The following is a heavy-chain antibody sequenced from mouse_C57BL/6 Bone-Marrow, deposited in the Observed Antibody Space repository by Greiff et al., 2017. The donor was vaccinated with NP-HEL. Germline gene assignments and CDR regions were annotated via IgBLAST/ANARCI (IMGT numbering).Heavy chain of an antibody. D-gene: IGHD2-5*01. Sequence: EVQLQQSGPGLVKPSQSLSLTCSVTGYSITSGYYWNWIRQFPGNKLEWMGYISYDGSNNYNPSLKNRISITRDTSKNQFFLKLNSVTTEDTATYYCARDYSKGVMDYWGQGTSVTVSS. CDR3: ARDYSKGVMDY. J-gene: IGHJ4*01. CDR1: GYSITSGYY. CDR2: ISYDGSN. V-gene: IGHV3-6*01.